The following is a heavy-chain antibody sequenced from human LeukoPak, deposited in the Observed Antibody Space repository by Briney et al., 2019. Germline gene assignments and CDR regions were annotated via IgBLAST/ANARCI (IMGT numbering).Heavy chain of an antibody. V-gene: IGHV5-51*01. D-gene: IGHD1-26*01. CDR2: IYPGDSDR. Sequence: GESLKISCRGSGYTFSNYWIGWVRQMPGKGLEWMAIIYPGDSDRRYSPSFQGQVTFSADRSIRTAYLRWSSLKASDTAIYYCARLTWDQYFFDFWGQGTQVTVSS. CDR1: GYTFSNYW. J-gene: IGHJ4*01. CDR3: ARLTWDQYFFDF.